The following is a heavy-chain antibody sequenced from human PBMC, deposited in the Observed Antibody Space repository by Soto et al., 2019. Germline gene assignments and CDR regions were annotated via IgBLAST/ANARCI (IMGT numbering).Heavy chain of an antibody. Sequence: QVQLVQSGAEEKKPGASVKVSCKASGYTFTSYAMHWVRQAPGQRLEWMGWINAGNGNTKYSQKFQGRVTITRDTSASTAYMELSSLGSDDTAGCYCARALDDSSGYYYYFDSWGQGTLVTVSS. D-gene: IGHD3-22*01. CDR1: GYTFTSYA. CDR3: ARALDDSSGYYYYFDS. V-gene: IGHV1-3*05. CDR2: INAGNGNT. J-gene: IGHJ4*02.